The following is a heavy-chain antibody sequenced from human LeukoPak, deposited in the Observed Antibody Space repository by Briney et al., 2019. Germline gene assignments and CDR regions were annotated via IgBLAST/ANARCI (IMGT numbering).Heavy chain of an antibody. CDR1: GFTFSSYA. D-gene: IGHD6-19*01. CDR2: ISGSGGST. V-gene: IGHV3-23*01. J-gene: IGHJ6*03. Sequence: PGGSLRLSCAASGFTFSSYAMSWVRQAPGKGLEWVSAISGSGGSTYYADSVKGRFTISRDNSKNALYLQMNSLRAEDKAVYYCAKDSSGWAYYYYYYMDVWGKGTTVTVSS. CDR3: AKDSSGWAYYYYYYMDV.